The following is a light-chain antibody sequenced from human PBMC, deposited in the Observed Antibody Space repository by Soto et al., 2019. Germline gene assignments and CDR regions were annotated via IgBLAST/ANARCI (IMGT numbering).Light chain of an antibody. CDR1: SSDVGGYNY. Sequence: QSALTQPASVSGSPGQSITISCTGTSSDVGGYNYVSWYQQHTGKAPKLMIYDVSNRPSGVSNRFSGSKSGNTASLTISGLQAEEEADYYFNSYTSTSPRVFGGGTKLTVL. CDR3: NSYTSTSPRV. J-gene: IGLJ2*01. V-gene: IGLV2-14*01. CDR2: DVS.